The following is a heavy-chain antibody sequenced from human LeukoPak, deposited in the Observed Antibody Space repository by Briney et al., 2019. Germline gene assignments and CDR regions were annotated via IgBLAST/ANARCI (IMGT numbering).Heavy chain of an antibody. CDR1: GFTFSSYS. CDR2: ISSSSSTI. D-gene: IGHD2-2*01. CDR3: AKVFQYEYFDY. Sequence: PGGSLRLSCAASGFTFSSYSMNWVRQAPGKGLEWVSYISSSSSTIYYADSVKGRFTISRDNAKNSLYLQMNSLRAEDTAVYYCAKVFQYEYFDYWGQGTLVTVSS. V-gene: IGHV3-48*01. J-gene: IGHJ4*02.